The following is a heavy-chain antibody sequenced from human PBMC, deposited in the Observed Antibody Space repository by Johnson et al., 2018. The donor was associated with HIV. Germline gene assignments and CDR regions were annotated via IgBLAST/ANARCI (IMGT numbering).Heavy chain of an antibody. V-gene: IGHV3-23*04. CDR2: ISGNGGTT. Sequence: VQLVESGGGLVQPGGSLRLSCAASGFTFSSYAMSWVRQAPGKGLEWVSVISGNGGTTYYTDSVKGRFTISRDNSKNTLYLEMNSLRVEDTAVYYCAKVVTSSSSWQDDAFDIWGQGTVVTVSS. CDR3: AKVVTSSSSWQDDAFDI. J-gene: IGHJ3*02. D-gene: IGHD6-13*01. CDR1: GFTFSSYA.